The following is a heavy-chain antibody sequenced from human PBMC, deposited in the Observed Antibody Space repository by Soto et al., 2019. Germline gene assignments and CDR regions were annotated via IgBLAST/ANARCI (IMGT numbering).Heavy chain of an antibody. CDR1: GYTFTSYD. J-gene: IGHJ6*03. D-gene: IGHD2-2*02. V-gene: IGHV1-8*01. CDR2: VKPNSGNT. CDR3: ARGRNKYCSSTSCYIYYYYMDV. Sequence: VKVSCKASGYTFTSYDINWVRHATGQGLEWMGWVKPNSGNTGYAQKFQGRVTMTRNTSISTAYMELSSLRSEDTAVYYCARGRNKYCSSTSCYIYYYYMDVWGKGTTVTVSS.